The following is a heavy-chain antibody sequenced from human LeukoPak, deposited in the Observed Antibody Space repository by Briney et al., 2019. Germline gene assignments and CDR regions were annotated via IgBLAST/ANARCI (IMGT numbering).Heavy chain of an antibody. CDR3: ARRQAAAGLFDY. D-gene: IGHD6-13*01. CDR2: IYYSGST. V-gene: IGHV4-59*01. Sequence: PSETLSLTCTVSGGSISSYYWSWIRQPPGKGLEWIGYIYYSGSTYYNPSLKSRVTVSIDTSKKQFSLNLSSVTAADTAVYYCARRQAAAGLFDYWGQGNLVTVSS. J-gene: IGHJ4*02. CDR1: GGSISSYY.